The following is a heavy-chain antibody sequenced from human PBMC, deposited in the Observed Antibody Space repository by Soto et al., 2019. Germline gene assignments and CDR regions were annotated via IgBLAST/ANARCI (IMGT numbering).Heavy chain of an antibody. J-gene: IGHJ6*02. Sequence: ESGGGLVQPGGSLRLSCVASGFILSGYDMHWVRQATGEGLEWVSAIGTAGDPYYSGSVKGRFTISRGNAENSVYLQMNSLRAGDTDVYYCARAGYDSTGYYFYAMDVWGPGTTVTVSS. CDR3: ARAGYDSTGYYFYAMDV. CDR1: GFILSGYD. V-gene: IGHV3-13*05. CDR2: IGTAGDP. D-gene: IGHD2-2*01.